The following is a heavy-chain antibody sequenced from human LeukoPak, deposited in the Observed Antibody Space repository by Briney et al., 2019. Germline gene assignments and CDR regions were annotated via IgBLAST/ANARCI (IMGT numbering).Heavy chain of an antibody. J-gene: IGHJ4*02. CDR3: ARDVVHTVTTLDY. CDR2: ISAQNGNT. Sequence: ASVKVSFTSSVYTFNRFGISWVRQAPGQGLEWMGWISAQNGNTNYAEKLRGRVTMSTDTFTSTAYIEVRNLRSDDTAMYYCARDVVHTVTTLDYWGQGTLVTVSS. V-gene: IGHV1-18*01. D-gene: IGHD4-17*01. CDR1: VYTFNRFG.